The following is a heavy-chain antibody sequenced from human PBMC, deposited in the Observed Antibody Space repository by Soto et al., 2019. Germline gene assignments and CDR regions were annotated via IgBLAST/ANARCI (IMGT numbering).Heavy chain of an antibody. CDR1: GFTFSSYW. V-gene: IGHV3-74*01. Sequence: EVQLVESGGGLVQPGGSLRLSCAACGFTFSSYWMHWVRQAPGKGLVWVSSISTDASSTSYADTVKGRFTISRDNAKNTLYLQMNSVRAEDTAVYYCARLPNKSPQNWGQGTLVIVSP. J-gene: IGHJ1*01. CDR3: ARLPNKSPQN. CDR2: ISTDASST.